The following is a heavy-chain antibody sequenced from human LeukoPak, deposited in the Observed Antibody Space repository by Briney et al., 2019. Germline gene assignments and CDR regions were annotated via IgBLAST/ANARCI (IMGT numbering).Heavy chain of an antibody. V-gene: IGHV1-8*02. Sequence: ASVKVSCKASGYYTFTSYGINWVRQAPGQGLEWMGWMNPNSGNTGYAQKFQGRVTMTRNTSISTAYMELSSLRSEDTAVYYCARAYYYDSSGLRAFDIWGQGTMVTVSS. CDR2: MNPNSGNT. CDR3: ARAYYYDSSGLRAFDI. CDR1: GYYTFTSYG. D-gene: IGHD3-22*01. J-gene: IGHJ3*02.